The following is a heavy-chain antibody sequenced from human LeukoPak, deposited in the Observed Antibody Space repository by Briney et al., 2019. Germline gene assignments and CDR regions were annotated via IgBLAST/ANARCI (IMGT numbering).Heavy chain of an antibody. CDR1: GFTGSSNY. J-gene: IGHJ6*03. CDR2: IYSGGST. Sequence: GASLRLPCVASGFTGSSNYMSWVRQVPGKGLQWVSVIYSGGSTYYADSVKGRFTISRDNSKNTLYLQMNSLRAEDTAVYYCASGSGSYRTPYYYMDVWGTGTTVTVSS. V-gene: IGHV3-53*01. CDR3: ASGSGSYRTPYYYMDV. D-gene: IGHD3-10*01.